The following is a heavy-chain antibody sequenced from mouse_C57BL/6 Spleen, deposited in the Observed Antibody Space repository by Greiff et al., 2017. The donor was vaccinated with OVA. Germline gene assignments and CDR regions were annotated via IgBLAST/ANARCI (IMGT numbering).Heavy chain of an antibody. Sequence: VQLQESGPGLVQPSQSLSITCTVYGFSLTSYGVHWVRQSPGKGLEWLGVIWSGGSTDYNAAFISRLSISKDNSKSQVFFKMNSLQADDTAIYYCARNGDYFGYAMDYWGQGTSVTVSS. CDR2: IWSGGST. D-gene: IGHD2-13*01. CDR1: GFSLTSYG. CDR3: ARNGDYFGYAMDY. J-gene: IGHJ4*01. V-gene: IGHV2-2*01.